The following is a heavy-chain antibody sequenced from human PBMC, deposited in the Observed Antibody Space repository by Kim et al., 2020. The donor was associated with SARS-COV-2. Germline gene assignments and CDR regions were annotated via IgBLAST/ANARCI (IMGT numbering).Heavy chain of an antibody. J-gene: IGHJ4*02. CDR3: ARGSLDEWIVGATHVFDY. Sequence: ASVKVSCKASGYTFTGYYMHWVRQAPGQGLEWMGRINPNSGGTNYAQKFQGRVTMTRDTSISTAYMELSRLRSDDTAVYYCARGSLDEWIVGATHVFDYWGQGTLVTVSS. V-gene: IGHV1-2*06. D-gene: IGHD1-26*01. CDR1: GYTFTGYY. CDR2: INPNSGGT.